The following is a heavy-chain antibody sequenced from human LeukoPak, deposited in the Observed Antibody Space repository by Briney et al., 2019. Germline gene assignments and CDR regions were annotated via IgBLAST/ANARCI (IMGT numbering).Heavy chain of an antibody. D-gene: IGHD5-18*01. Sequence: SETLSLTCPVSGGSISSYYWSWIRQPPGKGLEWIGYIYYSGSTNYNPSLKSRVTISVDTSKNQFSLKLSSVTAADTAVYYCARLRSYGYFYFDYWGQGTLVTVSS. CDR3: ARLRSYGYFYFDY. CDR2: IYYSGST. CDR1: GGSISSYY. J-gene: IGHJ4*02. V-gene: IGHV4-59*08.